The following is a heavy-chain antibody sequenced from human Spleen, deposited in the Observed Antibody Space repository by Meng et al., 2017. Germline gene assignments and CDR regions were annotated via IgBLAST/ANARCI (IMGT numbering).Heavy chain of an antibody. Sequence: AGPGLLKPSASQLLTGTVSGGSISCSNFYWCWLRRPPGEGLEWIASIYFSGGTYYNPALKSRVTISVDTSNKQFSLKVSSVTAADTAVYFCVRIFDSRAQGTLVTVSS. J-gene: IGHJ4*02. CDR1: GGSISCSNFY. CDR2: IYFSGGT. V-gene: IGHV4-39*07. CDR3: VRIFDS.